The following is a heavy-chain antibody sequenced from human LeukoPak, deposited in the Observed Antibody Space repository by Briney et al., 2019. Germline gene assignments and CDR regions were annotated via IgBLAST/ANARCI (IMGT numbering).Heavy chain of an antibody. Sequence: PSETLSLTCTVSGGSISSYYWSWIRQPPGKGLEWIGYIYYSGSTNYNPSLKSRVTISVDTSKNQFSLKLSSVNAADTAVYYCATCSGGSCYSYYYYYMDVWRKGTTVTHSS. CDR3: ATCSGGSCYSYYYYYMDV. J-gene: IGHJ6*03. V-gene: IGHV4-59*01. CDR2: IYYSGST. D-gene: IGHD2-15*01. CDR1: GGSISSYY.